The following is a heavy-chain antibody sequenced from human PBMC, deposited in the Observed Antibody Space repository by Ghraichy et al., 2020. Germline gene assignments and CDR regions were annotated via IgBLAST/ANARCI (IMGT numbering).Heavy chain of an antibody. CDR3: ARDTYCGSGSYMGY. Sequence: GGSLRLSCAASGFTVSSNYMSWVRQAPGKGLEWVSVIYSGGSTYYADSVKGRFTISRDNSKNTLYLQMNSLRAEDTAVYYCARDTYCGSGSYMGYWGQGTLVTVSS. J-gene: IGHJ4*02. CDR1: GFTVSSNY. V-gene: IGHV3-53*01. CDR2: IYSGGST. D-gene: IGHD3-10*01.